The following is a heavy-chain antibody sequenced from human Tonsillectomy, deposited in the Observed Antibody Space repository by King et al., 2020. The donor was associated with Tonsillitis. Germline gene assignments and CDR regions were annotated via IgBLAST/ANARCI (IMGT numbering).Heavy chain of an antibody. V-gene: IGHV4-31*03. D-gene: IGHD2-15*01. J-gene: IGHJ5*02. CDR3: GRYEGGVFDP. CDR2: IFHSGDT. CDR1: GGSISGGDFY. Sequence: VQLQESGPGLVKPSQTLSLTCTVSGGSISGGDFYWTWIRQPPGKGLGWIGYIFHSGDTFYNLSLKSRLPISADTSETQFSLRLTSVSAADTAVYYCGRYEGGVFDPWGQGTLVTVSS.